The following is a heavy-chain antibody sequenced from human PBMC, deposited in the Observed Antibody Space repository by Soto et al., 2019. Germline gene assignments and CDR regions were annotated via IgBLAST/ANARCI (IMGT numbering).Heavy chain of an antibody. CDR1: GGTFSSYA. Sequence: QVQLVQSGAEVKKPGSSVKVSCKASGGTFSSYAISWVRQAPGQGLEWMGGIIPIFGTVNYAQKFQGRVTITADEYKSTAYMELSSLRSEDTAVYYCARGNQRWLQLWYFDLWGRGTLVTVSS. D-gene: IGHD5-12*01. CDR3: ARGNQRWLQLWYFDL. J-gene: IGHJ2*01. V-gene: IGHV1-69*12. CDR2: IIPIFGTV.